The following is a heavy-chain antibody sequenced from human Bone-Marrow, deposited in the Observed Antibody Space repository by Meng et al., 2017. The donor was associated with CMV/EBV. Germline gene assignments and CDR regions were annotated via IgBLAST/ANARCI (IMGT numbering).Heavy chain of an antibody. CDR3: ARFVAYYYDSSGRYAFDI. CDR2: INHSGST. V-gene: IGHV4-34*01. CDR1: GGSFSGYY. Sequence: SETLSLTCTVYGGSFSGYYWSWIRQPPGKGLEWIGEINHSGSTNYNPSLKSRVTISLDTSKNQFSLKLSFVTAADTAVYYCARFVAYYYDSSGRYAFDIWGQGTMVTVSS. D-gene: IGHD3-22*01. J-gene: IGHJ3*02.